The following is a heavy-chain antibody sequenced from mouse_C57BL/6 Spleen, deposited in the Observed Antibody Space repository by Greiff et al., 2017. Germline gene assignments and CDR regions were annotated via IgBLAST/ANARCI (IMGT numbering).Heavy chain of an antibody. J-gene: IGHJ3*01. CDR2: ISSGGSYT. D-gene: IGHD1-1*01. CDR3: AVYYGSSSWFAY. CDR1: GFTFSSYG. V-gene: IGHV5-6*01. Sequence: EVKLMESGGDLVKPGGSLKISCAASGFTFSSYGMSWVRQTPDKRLEWVATISSGGSYTYYPDSVKGRFTISRDNAKNTLYLQMSSLKSEYTAMYYCAVYYGSSSWFAYWGQGTLVTVSA.